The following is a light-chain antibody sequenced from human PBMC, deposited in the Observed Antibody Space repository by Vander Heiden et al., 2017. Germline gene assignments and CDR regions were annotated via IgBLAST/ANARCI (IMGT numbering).Light chain of an antibody. CDR1: QSLLYSDGYNY. V-gene: IGKV2-28*01. J-gene: IGKJ2*01. CDR2: LGS. Sequence: DLVMTQSLLSLPVTPGEPASISCRSSQSLLYSDGYNYLDWYLQKPGQSPQLLIYLGSNRASGVPDRFSGSGSGTDFTLKISRVEAEDVGVFYCRQALQTPYTFGQGTKLEIK. CDR3: RQALQTPYT.